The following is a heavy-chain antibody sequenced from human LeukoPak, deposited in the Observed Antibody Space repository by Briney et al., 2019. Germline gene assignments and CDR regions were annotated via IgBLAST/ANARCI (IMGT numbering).Heavy chain of an antibody. D-gene: IGHD3-10*01. CDR1: GFTFDDYG. CDR2: INWNGGST. J-gene: IGHJ5*02. CDR3: ARARVNYYGPYWFDP. Sequence: GGSLRLSCAASGFTFDDYGMSWVRQAPGKGLEWVSGINWNGGSTGYADSVKGRFTISRDNAKNSLYLQMNSLRAEDTALYYCARARVNYYGPYWFDPWGQGTLVTVSS. V-gene: IGHV3-20*04.